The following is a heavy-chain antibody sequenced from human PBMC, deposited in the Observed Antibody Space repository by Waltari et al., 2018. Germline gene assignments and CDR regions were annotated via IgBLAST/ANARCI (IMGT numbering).Heavy chain of an antibody. CDR1: GDSVSSHSSA. V-gene: IGHV6-1*01. D-gene: IGHD3-3*01. Sequence: QVQLQQSGRGLVKPSQTLSLTCALSGDSVSSHSSAWAWIRQSPSRGLEWLGRTYYRSKWYSHYAESVKSRMTINADTSKNEFSLQLTSVSPEDTGLYFCARTTITVFGVVVGALDNWGPGTLVTVSS. CDR3: ARTTITVFGVVVGALDN. J-gene: IGHJ4*02. CDR2: TYYRSKWYS.